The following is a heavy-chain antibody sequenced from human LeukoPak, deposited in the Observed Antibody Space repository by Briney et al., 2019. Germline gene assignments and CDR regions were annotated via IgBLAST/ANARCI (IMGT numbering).Heavy chain of an antibody. V-gene: IGHV4-4*02. CDR3: SRENGAFSPFGY. Sequence: KPSETLSLTCGVSGGSISNTNWWSWVRQPPGQGLEWIGEISLSGLTNYNPSLKSRVTVPLDKSKNHLSLNLTSVTAADTAVYYCSRENGAFSPFGYWGQGTLVTVPS. J-gene: IGHJ4*02. CDR1: GGSISNTNW. D-gene: IGHD2-8*01. CDR2: ISLSGLT.